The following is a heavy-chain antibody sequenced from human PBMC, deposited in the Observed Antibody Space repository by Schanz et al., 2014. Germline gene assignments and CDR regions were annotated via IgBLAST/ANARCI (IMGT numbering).Heavy chain of an antibody. CDR1: GLIFSNYV. D-gene: IGHD3-22*01. CDR2: ISGTGGDDT. V-gene: IGHV3-23*01. Sequence: EVQLLESGGGLVQPGGSLKLSCAASGLIFSNYVMSWVRQAPGKGLLWVSSISGTGGDDTYYADSVKGRFTISRDNSKNTLFLQMNSLRVEDSAIYYCAKDISDTSGKDDYWGQGALVAVSS. CDR3: AKDISDTSGKDDY. J-gene: IGHJ4*02.